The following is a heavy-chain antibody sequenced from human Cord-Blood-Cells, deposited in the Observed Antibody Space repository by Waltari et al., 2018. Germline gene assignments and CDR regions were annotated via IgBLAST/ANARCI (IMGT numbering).Heavy chain of an antibody. CDR1: GYTFTSYY. V-gene: IGHV1-46*03. D-gene: IGHD6-6*01. Sequence: QVQLVQSGAEVKKPGASVKVSCTASGYTFTSYYMPWVRQAPGQGREWMGIINPSGGSTSYAQKIQGRVTMTRDTSTSTVYMELSSLRSEDTAVYYCAMEQLLHDAFDIWGQGTMVTVSS. CDR3: AMEQLLHDAFDI. J-gene: IGHJ3*02. CDR2: INPSGGST.